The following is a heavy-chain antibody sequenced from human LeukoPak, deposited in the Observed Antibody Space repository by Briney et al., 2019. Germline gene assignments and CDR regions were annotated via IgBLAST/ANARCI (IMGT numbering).Heavy chain of an antibody. J-gene: IGHJ4*02. CDR1: GFTFSSYW. V-gene: IGHV3-7*01. Sequence: PGGSLRLSCAASGFTFSSYWMSWVRQAPGKGLEWVAHIKQDGSEKYYVDSVKGRFTISRDNAKNSLYLPMNSLRAEDTAVYYCARDASGDIVVVPAAVFDYWGQGTLVTVSS. CDR3: ARDASGDIVVVPAAVFDY. CDR2: IKQDGSEK. D-gene: IGHD2-2*01.